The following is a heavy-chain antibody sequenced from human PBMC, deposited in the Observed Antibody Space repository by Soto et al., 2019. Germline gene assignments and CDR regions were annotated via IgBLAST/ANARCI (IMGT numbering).Heavy chain of an antibody. J-gene: IGHJ5*02. D-gene: IGHD2-2*01. CDR1: SGSIRSYY. Sequence: SETLSLTCTVSSGSIRSYYWSWIRQPPGKGLEWIGYIHYSGTTNYNPSLKSRVTMSVDTSKNQFSLKVNSVTAADTAVYYCTRDMFPEPAAPRGRFDPWGQGTLVTVSS. CDR3: TRDMFPEPAAPRGRFDP. CDR2: IHYSGTT. V-gene: IGHV4-59*01.